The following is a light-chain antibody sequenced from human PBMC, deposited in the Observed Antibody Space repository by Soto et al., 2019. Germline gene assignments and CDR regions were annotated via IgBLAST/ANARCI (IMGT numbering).Light chain of an antibody. CDR1: QSVSTY. CDR3: QEGSTLLT. Sequence: DIQMTQSPSSPSTSVGDRVTITCRTSQSVSTYLNWYQQRPGKAPKLLIYGASSLQSGVPSRFSGSGSGTHFTLIISSLQPEDFATYYCQEGSTLLTFGGGTKVEIK. V-gene: IGKV1-39*01. CDR2: GAS. J-gene: IGKJ4*01.